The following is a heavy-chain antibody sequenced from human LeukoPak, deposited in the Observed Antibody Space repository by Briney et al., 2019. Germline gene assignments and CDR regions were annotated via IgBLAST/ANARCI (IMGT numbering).Heavy chain of an antibody. Sequence: GGSLRLSCAASGFTFGSYAMNWVRQAPGRGLEWVSSLPSGGGPSYADSVKGRFTVSRDNSKNTLYLQMNSLRAEDTAVYYCARDKAITMIVVYYGMDVWGQGTTVTVSS. CDR3: ARDKAITMIVVYYGMDV. J-gene: IGHJ6*02. D-gene: IGHD3-22*01. V-gene: IGHV3-23*01. CDR1: GFTFGSYA. CDR2: LPSGGGP.